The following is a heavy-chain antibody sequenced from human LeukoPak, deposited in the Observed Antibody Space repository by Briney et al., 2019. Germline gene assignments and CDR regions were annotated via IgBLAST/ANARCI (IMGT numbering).Heavy chain of an antibody. V-gene: IGHV4-34*01. J-gene: IGHJ4*02. Sequence: PSETLSLTCAVYGGSFSGYYWSWIRQRPGKGLEWIGEINHSGSTNYNPSLKSRVTISVDTSKNQFSLKLSSVTAADTAVYYCARGQEVVTATYDYWGQGTLVTVSS. CDR2: INHSGST. CDR3: ARGQEVVTATYDY. D-gene: IGHD2-21*02. CDR1: GGSFSGYY.